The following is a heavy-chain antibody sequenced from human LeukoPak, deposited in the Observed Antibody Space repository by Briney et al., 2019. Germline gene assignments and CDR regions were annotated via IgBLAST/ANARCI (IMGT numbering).Heavy chain of an antibody. CDR3: ARGSYCSGGSCYSSGWYFDY. CDR1: GFTFSSYG. V-gene: IGHV3-33*01. CDR2: IWYDGSNK. J-gene: IGHJ4*02. D-gene: IGHD2-15*01. Sequence: GGSLRLSCAASGFTFSSYGMHWVRQAPGKGLEWVAVIWYDGSNKYYADSVKGRFTISRDNSKNTLYLQMNSLRAEDTAVYYCARGSYCSGGSCYSSGWYFDYWGRGTLVTVSS.